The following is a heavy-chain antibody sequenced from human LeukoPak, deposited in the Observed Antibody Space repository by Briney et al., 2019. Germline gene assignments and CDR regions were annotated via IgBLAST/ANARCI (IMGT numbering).Heavy chain of an antibody. CDR1: GGSISSYY. Sequence: PSETLSLTCTVSGGSISSYYWSWIRQPPGKGLEWIGYIYYSGSTNYNPSLKSRVTISVDTSKNQFSLKLSSVTAADTAVYYCARGDILTGYYSWGRGTLVTVSS. V-gene: IGHV4-59*01. D-gene: IGHD3-9*01. J-gene: IGHJ5*02. CDR3: ARGDILTGYYS. CDR2: IYYSGST.